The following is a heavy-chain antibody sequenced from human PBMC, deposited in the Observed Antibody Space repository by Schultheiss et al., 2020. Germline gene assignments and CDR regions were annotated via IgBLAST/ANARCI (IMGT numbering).Heavy chain of an antibody. V-gene: IGHV1-69*04. J-gene: IGHJ6*03. CDR1: GYTFTSYD. CDR2: IIPILGIA. Sequence: SVKVSCKASGYTFTSYDINWVRQATGQGLEWMGRIIPILGIANYAQKFQGRVTMTRDTSTSTVYMELSSLRSEDTAVYYCARERAMVAGTGEYYYYMDVWGKGTTVTVSS. CDR3: ARERAMVAGTGEYYYYMDV. D-gene: IGHD6-19*01.